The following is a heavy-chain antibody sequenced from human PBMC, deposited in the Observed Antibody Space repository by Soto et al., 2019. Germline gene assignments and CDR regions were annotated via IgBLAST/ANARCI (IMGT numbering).Heavy chain of an antibody. CDR2: IWYDGSKN. D-gene: IGHD6-25*01. V-gene: IGHV3-33*01. CDR1: GFTFNSYG. CDR3: ARDHRAAPLPKSGFDY. Sequence: QVQLVESGGGVVQPGRSLRLSCAASGFTFNSYGMHWVRQAPGKGLEWVAVIWYDGSKNYYADSVKGRFTISRDNSKNTLYLQMNSLTAEDTAVYYCARDHRAAPLPKSGFDYWGQGTLVTVSS. J-gene: IGHJ4*02.